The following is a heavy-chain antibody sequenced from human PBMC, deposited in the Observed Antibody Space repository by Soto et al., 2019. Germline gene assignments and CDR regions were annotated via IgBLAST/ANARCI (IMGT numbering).Heavy chain of an antibody. D-gene: IGHD3-10*01. CDR1: GGSFSGYY. CDR2: INHSGST. V-gene: IGHV4-34*01. J-gene: IGHJ6*02. Sequence: QVQLQQWGAGLLKPSETLSLTCAVYGGSFSGYYWSWIRQPPGKGLEWIGEINHSGSTNYNPSLKSRVTISVDTAKNQFSLKLSSVTAADTAVYYCARGHNRGYYYGSGSYQRYYYYGMDVWGQGTTVTVSS. CDR3: ARGHNRGYYYGSGSYQRYYYYGMDV.